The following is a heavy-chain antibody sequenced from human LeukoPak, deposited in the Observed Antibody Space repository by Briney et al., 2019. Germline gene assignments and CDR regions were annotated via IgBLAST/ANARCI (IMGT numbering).Heavy chain of an antibody. D-gene: IGHD3-3*01. CDR2: IYYSGST. CDR3: ARLPITKRALDV. J-gene: IGHJ6*02. CDR1: GGSISSSSYY. Sequence: SETLSLTCTVSGGSISSSSYYWGWIRQPPGKGLEWIGSIYYSGSTYYNPSLKSRVTISVDTSKNQFSLKLISVTAADTVVYYCARLPITKRALDVWGQGIPVTVSS. V-gene: IGHV4-39*01.